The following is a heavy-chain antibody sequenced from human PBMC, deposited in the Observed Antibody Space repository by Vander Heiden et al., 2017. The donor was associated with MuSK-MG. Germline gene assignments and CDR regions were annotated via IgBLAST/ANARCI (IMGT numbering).Heavy chain of an antibody. CDR1: GGSFSGYY. D-gene: IGHD2-21*02. J-gene: IGHJ6*02. Sequence: QVQLQQWGAGLLKPSETLSLTCAVYGGSFSGYYWSWIRQPPGKGLEWIGEINHSGSTNYNPSLKSRVTISVDTSKNQFSLKLSSVTAADTAVYYCARVGLLTAGGYYYYGMDVWGQGTTVTVSS. CDR3: ARVGLLTAGGYYYYGMDV. V-gene: IGHV4-34*01. CDR2: INHSGST.